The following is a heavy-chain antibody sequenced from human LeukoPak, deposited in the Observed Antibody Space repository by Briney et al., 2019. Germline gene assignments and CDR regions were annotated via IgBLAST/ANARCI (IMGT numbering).Heavy chain of an antibody. V-gene: IGHV3-48*04. J-gene: IGHJ1*01. CDR1: GFTFSSYS. CDR2: ISSSSSTI. D-gene: IGHD3-9*01. CDR3: AREREYYDILSGSIQH. Sequence: GGSLRLSCAASGFTFSSYSMNWVRQAPGKGLEWVSYISSSSSTIYYADSVKGRFTISRDNAKNSLYLQMHSPRAEDTAVYYCAREREYYDILSGSIQHWGQGTLVTVSS.